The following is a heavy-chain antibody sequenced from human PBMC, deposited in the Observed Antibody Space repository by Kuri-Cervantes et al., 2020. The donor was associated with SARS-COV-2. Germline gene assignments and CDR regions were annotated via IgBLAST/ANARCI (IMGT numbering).Heavy chain of an antibody. Sequence: ESLTLTCTVSGGSISSYYWSWIRQPPGKGLEWIGYIYYSGSTNYNPSLKSRVTISVDTSKNQFSLKLSSVTAADTAVYSCARELGLTTVNWFDHWGQGTLVTVSS. CDR2: IYYSGST. D-gene: IGHD4-17*01. J-gene: IGHJ5*02. V-gene: IGHV4-59*01. CDR1: GGSISSYY. CDR3: ARELGLTTVNWFDH.